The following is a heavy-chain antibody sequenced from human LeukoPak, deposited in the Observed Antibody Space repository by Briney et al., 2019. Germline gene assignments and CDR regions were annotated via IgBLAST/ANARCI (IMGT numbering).Heavy chain of an antibody. CDR3: ARHSYDSSGYYCDY. CDR2: IYPGDSDT. J-gene: IGHJ4*02. D-gene: IGHD3-22*01. V-gene: IGHV5-51*01. CDR1: GYSFTSYW. Sequence: GASVKVSCKASGYSFTSYWIGWVRQMPGKGLEWMGIIYPGDSDTRYSPSFQGQVTISADKSISTAYLQWSSLKASDTAMYYCARHSYDSSGYYCDYWGQGTLVTVSS.